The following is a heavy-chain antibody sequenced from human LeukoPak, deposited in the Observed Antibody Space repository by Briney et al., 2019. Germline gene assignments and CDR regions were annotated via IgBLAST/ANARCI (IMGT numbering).Heavy chain of an antibody. Sequence: PSETLSLTCAVYGGSFSGYYWSWIRQPPGKGLEWIGEINHSGSTNYNPSLKSRVTISVDTSKNQFSLKLSSVTAADTAVYYRARDPRPAAIRSWFDPWGQGTLVTVSS. CDR2: INHSGST. V-gene: IGHV4-34*01. CDR1: GGSFSGYY. CDR3: ARDPRPAAIRSWFDP. J-gene: IGHJ5*02. D-gene: IGHD2-2*02.